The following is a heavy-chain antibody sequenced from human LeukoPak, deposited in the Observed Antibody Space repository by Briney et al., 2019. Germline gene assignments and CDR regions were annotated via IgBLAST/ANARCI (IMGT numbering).Heavy chain of an antibody. J-gene: IGHJ6*04. CDR2: NSGSGGST. CDR3: AKTGTTAPHYYGMDV. CDR1: GVTFSSYA. D-gene: IGHD1-7*01. V-gene: IGHV3-23*01. Sequence: GGSLRLSCAASGVTFSSYAMSWVRQAPGKGLEWVSANSGSGGSTYYADSVKGRFTISRDNSKNTLYLQMNSLRAEDTAVYYCAKTGTTAPHYYGMDVWGKGTTVTVSS.